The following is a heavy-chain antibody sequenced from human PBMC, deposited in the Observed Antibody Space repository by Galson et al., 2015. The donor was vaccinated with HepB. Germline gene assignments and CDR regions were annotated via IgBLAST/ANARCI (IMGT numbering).Heavy chain of an antibody. CDR3: ARDWRSTGTSPMIFDY. CDR1: EDSVSSNSAA. CDR2: TYYRSKWYN. J-gene: IGHJ4*02. Sequence: CAISEDSVSSNSAAWNWIRQSPSRGLEWLGRTYYRSKWYNDYAVSVKSRITINPDTSKNQFSLQLNSVTPEDTAVYYCARDWRSTGTSPMIFDYWGQGTLVTVSS. D-gene: IGHD1-1*01. V-gene: IGHV6-1*01.